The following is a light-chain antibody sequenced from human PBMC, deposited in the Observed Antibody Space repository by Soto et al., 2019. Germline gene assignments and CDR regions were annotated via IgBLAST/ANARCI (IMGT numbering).Light chain of an antibody. CDR2: YYS. CDR3: QVWDSSSDHPSYV. Sequence: SYELTQPPSVSVAPGKTARITCGGNNIGSKSVHWYQQKPGQAPVLVIYYYSDRPSGIPERFSGSNSGNTATLTISRVEAGDEADYYCQVWDSSSDHPSYVFGTGTKLTVL. V-gene: IGLV3-21*04. J-gene: IGLJ1*01. CDR1: NIGSKS.